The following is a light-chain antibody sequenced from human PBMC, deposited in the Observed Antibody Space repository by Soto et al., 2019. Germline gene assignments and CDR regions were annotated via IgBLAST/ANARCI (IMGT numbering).Light chain of an antibody. V-gene: IGKV1-39*01. CDR3: QQSHSTPPWT. CDR2: AAS. Sequence: DVQMTQSPSSLSASVGDRVTITCRASQSVSIYLNWYQQKPGKAPNLLISAASSLQNGVPSRFRGSGSGTDFTLTISGLQPEDFATYYCQQSHSTPPWTFGQGTKVDIK. J-gene: IGKJ1*01. CDR1: QSVSIY.